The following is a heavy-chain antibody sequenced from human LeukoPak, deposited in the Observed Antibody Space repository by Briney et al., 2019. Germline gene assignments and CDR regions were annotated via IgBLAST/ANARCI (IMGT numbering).Heavy chain of an antibody. D-gene: IGHD7-27*01. V-gene: IGHV3-21*01. CDR1: GFTFSSYS. CDR3: ARDGPAESDLGMDV. CDR2: ISSSSSYI. J-gene: IGHJ6*04. Sequence: GESLRLSCAASGFTFSSYSMNWVRQAPGKGLEWVSSISSSSSYIYYADSVKGRFTISRDKAKNSLYLQMNSLRAEDTAVYYCARDGPAESDLGMDVWGKGTTVTVSS.